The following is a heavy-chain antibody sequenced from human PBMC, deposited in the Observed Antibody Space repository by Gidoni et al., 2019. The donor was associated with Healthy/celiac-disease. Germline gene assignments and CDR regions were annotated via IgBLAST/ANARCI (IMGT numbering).Heavy chain of an antibody. CDR3: TRPRAGVGVDY. J-gene: IGHJ4*02. V-gene: IGHV3-73*02. CDR1: GFTFSGSA. Sequence: EVQLVESGGGLVQPGGSLQLSCAASGFTFSGSAMHGVRQASGKGLEGVGRSRSKANSYATAYAASVKGRFTISRDDSKNTAYLQMNSLKTEDTAVYYCTRPRAGVGVDYWGQGTLVTVSS. CDR2: SRSKANSYAT. D-gene: IGHD3-3*01.